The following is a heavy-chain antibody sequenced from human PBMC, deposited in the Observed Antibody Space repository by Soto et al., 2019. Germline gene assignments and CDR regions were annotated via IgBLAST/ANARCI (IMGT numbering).Heavy chain of an antibody. CDR1: GFTFSSYG. Sequence: PGGSLRLSCAASGFTFSSYGMHWVRQAPGKGLEWVAVIWYDGSNKYYADSVKGRFTIPRDNSKSIAYLQMNSLKTEDTALFYCSRVWEAAAGIYDWFYPWGQGTLVTVSS. CDR3: SRVWEAAAGIYDWFYP. D-gene: IGHD6-13*01. CDR2: IWYDGSNK. V-gene: IGHV3-33*01. J-gene: IGHJ5*02.